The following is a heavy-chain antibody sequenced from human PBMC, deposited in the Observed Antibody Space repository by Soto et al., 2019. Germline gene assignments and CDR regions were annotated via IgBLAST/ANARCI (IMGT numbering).Heavy chain of an antibody. Sequence: GGSLRLSCAASGYRFSTYGMSWVRQAPGKGLEWVAIVTYDGSNKYYVDSVKGRFTISRDNSKNTLYLQMNSLRAEDTAVYYCASGYCSGGSCPVGGDPWGQGTLVTVSS. CDR1: GYRFSTYG. CDR2: VTYDGSNK. D-gene: IGHD2-15*01. J-gene: IGHJ5*02. V-gene: IGHV3-30-3*01. CDR3: ASGYCSGGSCPVGGDP.